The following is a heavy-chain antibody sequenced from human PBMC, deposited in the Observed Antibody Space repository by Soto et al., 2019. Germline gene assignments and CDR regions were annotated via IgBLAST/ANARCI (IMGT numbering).Heavy chain of an antibody. CDR2: IYYSGST. D-gene: IGHD6-13*01. J-gene: IGHJ4*02. Sequence: SETLSLTCTVSGVSISSYYWSWIRQPPGKGLEWIGYIYYSGSTNYNPSLKSRVTISVDTSKNQFSLKLSFVTAADTAVYYCARRYGSSFDYWGQGTLVTVS. CDR3: ARRYGSSFDY. V-gene: IGHV4-59*08. CDR1: GVSISSYY.